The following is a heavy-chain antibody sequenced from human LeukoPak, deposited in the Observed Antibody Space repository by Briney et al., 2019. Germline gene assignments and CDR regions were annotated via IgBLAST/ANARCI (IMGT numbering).Heavy chain of an antibody. J-gene: IGHJ5*01. CDR2: ISYVGTT. D-gene: IGHD3-9*01. V-gene: IGHV4-39*01. CDR1: GGSITTIPYN. CDR3: ARHPTGYPNWFDS. Sequence: SETLSLTCTVSGGSITTIPYNWGWIRQPPGKGLEWIGTISYVGTTYYEPSLKSRVPMSIDTSKNQFSLNLNSATAADTAVYYCARHPTGYPNWFDSWGQGTLVIVSS.